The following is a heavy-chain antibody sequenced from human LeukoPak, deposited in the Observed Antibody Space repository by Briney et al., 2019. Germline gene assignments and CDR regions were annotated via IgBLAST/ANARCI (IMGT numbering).Heavy chain of an antibody. CDR1: GGSISSYY. CDR3: ARDEFGDFQGFDY. V-gene: IGHV4-59*01. D-gene: IGHD4-17*01. CDR2: IYYSGST. Sequence: SETLSLTCTVSGGSISSYYWSWIRQPPGKGLEWIGYIYYSGSTNYNPSLKSRVTISIDTSKNQFALKVTSVTAADTAVYYCARDEFGDFQGFDYWGQGTRVTVSS. J-gene: IGHJ4*02.